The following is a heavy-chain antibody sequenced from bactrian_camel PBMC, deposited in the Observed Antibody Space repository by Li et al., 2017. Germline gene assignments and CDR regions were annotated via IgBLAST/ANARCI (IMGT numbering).Heavy chain of an antibody. V-gene: IGHV3S59*01. CDR2: VSDTGRST. J-gene: IGHJ4*01. Sequence: VQLVESGGGSVQAGGSLRLSCAVRAYMYSNYCMGWFRQPPGMEREAVATVSDTGRSTDYADSVKGRFTISKDNAKNVLNLQMDNQNPEDSAMYYCAAGHCAGGSCTCSRELYDYNTWGQQGTQVTVS. D-gene: IGHD4*01. CDR1: AYMYSNYC.